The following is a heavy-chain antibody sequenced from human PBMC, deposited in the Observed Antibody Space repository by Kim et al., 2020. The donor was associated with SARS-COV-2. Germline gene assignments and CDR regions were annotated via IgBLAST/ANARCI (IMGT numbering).Heavy chain of an antibody. CDR1: GGSFSGYY. D-gene: IGHD3-10*01. Sequence: SETLSLTCAVYGGSFSGYYWSWIRQPPGKGLEWIGEINHSGSTNYNPSLKSRVTISVDTSKNQFSLKLSSVTAADTAVYYCARGHHSRLWFGKLSKGWFDPWGQGTLVTVSS. V-gene: IGHV4-34*01. J-gene: IGHJ5*02. CDR2: INHSGST. CDR3: ARGHHSRLWFGKLSKGWFDP.